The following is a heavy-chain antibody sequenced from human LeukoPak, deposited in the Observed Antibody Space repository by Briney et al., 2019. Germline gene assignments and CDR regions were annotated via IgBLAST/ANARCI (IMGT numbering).Heavy chain of an antibody. Sequence: SETLSLTCTVSGYSISSGYYWGWIRQPPGKGLEWIGEINHSGSTNYNPSLKSRVTISVDTSKNQFSLKLSSVTAADTAVYYCARDKKRGPIGDAFDIWGQGTMVTVSS. D-gene: IGHD3-10*01. CDR1: GYSISSGYY. CDR3: ARDKKRGPIGDAFDI. V-gene: IGHV4-38-2*02. J-gene: IGHJ3*02. CDR2: INHSGST.